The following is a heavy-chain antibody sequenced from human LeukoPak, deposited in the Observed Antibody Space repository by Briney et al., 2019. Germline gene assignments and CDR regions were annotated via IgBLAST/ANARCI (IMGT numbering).Heavy chain of an antibody. CDR1: RFTFSTYW. Sequence: GGSLRLSCAASRFTFSTYWMHWVRQAPGKGLVWVSRINSDGSSTGYADSVKGRFTISRDNAKNSLYLQMDSLRAEDTAVYYCARELETTLDYWGQGTLVTVSS. CDR3: ARELETTLDY. CDR2: INSDGSST. V-gene: IGHV3-74*01. D-gene: IGHD1-14*01. J-gene: IGHJ4*02.